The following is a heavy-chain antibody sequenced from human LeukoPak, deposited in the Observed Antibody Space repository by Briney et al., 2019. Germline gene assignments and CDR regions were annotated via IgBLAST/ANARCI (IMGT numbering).Heavy chain of an antibody. Sequence: ASVKVSFKASVYTFTGYYMHWVRQAPGQGLEWMGWINPNSGGTNYAQKFQGRVTMTRDTSISTAYMELSRLRSDDTAVYYCARDWEGLGEYWYFDLWGRGTLVTVSS. D-gene: IGHD1-26*01. CDR1: VYTFTGYY. J-gene: IGHJ2*01. CDR2: INPNSGGT. V-gene: IGHV1-2*02. CDR3: ARDWEGLGEYWYFDL.